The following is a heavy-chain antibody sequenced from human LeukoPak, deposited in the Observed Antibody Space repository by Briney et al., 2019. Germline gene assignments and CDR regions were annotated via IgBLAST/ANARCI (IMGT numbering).Heavy chain of an antibody. J-gene: IGHJ4*02. CDR2: IYYSGST. D-gene: IGHD4-23*01. CDR3: ARAHYGGNSPFDY. Sequence: SETLSLTCTVSGGSISSYYWSWIRQPPGKGQEWIGYIYYSGSTNYNPSLKSRVTISVDTSKNQFSLKLSSVTAADTAVYYCARAHYGGNSPFDYWGQGTLVTVSS. CDR1: GGSISSYY. V-gene: IGHV4-59*01.